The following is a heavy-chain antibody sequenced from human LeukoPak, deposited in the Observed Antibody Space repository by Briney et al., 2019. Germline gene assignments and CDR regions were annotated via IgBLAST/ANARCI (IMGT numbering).Heavy chain of an antibody. D-gene: IGHD6-6*01. CDR3: ARSSYSSSSSV. CDR2: ISSSSSTI. V-gene: IGHV3-48*01. CDR1: GFTFSSYS. J-gene: IGHJ3*01. Sequence: GGSLRLSCAASGFTFSSYSMNWVRQAPGKGLEWVSYISSSSSTIYYADSVKGRFTVSRDTAKNSLYLQINSLRAEDTAVYYCARSSYSSSSSVWGQGTMVTVSS.